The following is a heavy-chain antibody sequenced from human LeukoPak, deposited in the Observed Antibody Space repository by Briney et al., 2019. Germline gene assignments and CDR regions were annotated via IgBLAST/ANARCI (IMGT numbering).Heavy chain of an antibody. Sequence: SETLSLTCTVSGGSISSSSYYWGWIRQPPGNGLGWIGSIYYSGSTYYNPSLKSRVTISVDTSKNQFSLKLSSVTAADTAVYYCARERSGSYYQLDYWGQGTLVTVSS. J-gene: IGHJ4*02. CDR2: IYYSGST. CDR3: ARERSGSYYQLDY. V-gene: IGHV4-39*02. CDR1: GGSISSSSYY. D-gene: IGHD1-26*01.